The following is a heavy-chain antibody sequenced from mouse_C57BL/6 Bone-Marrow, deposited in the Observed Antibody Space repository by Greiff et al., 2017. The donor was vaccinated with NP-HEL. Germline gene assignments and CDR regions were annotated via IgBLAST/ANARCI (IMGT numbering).Heavy chain of an antibody. CDR2: INPNNGGT. CDR3: ARLLWLLYYAMDY. V-gene: IGHV1-22*01. D-gene: IGHD2-2*01. CDR1: GYTFTDYN. Sequence: VQLKESGPELVKPGASVKMSCKASGYTFTDYNMHWVKQSHGKSLEWIGYINPNNGGTSYNQKFKGKATLTVNKSSSTAYMELRSLTSEDSAVYYCARLLWLLYYAMDYWGQGTSVTVSS. J-gene: IGHJ4*01.